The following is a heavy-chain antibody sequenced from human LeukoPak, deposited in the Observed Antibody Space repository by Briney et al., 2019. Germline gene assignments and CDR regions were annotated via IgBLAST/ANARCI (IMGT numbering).Heavy chain of an antibody. Sequence: GGSLRLSCAASGFTLSSYWMSWVRQAPGKGLEWVANIKYDGSEKDYVDSVRGRFTISRDNAKNSLYLQMNSLRAEDTAVYYCARDMAPAGLFFDYWGQGTLVTVSS. CDR3: ARDMAPAGLFFDY. J-gene: IGHJ4*02. V-gene: IGHV3-7*01. CDR2: IKYDGSEK. CDR1: GFTLSSYW. D-gene: IGHD6-13*01.